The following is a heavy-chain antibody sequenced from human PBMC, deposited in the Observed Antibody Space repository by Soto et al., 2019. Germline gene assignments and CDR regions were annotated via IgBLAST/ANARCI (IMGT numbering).Heavy chain of an antibody. D-gene: IGHD2-2*03. Sequence: GGSLRLSCAASGFTFSTYWMSWVRQAPGKGLEWVANIRQDGSRKYYVDSVKGRFTISRDNAKNSLYLQMNSLRADDTAVYYCARGGYCSSTSCSLFDCWGQGTLVTVSS. J-gene: IGHJ4*02. CDR2: IRQDGSRK. V-gene: IGHV3-7*01. CDR3: ARGGYCSSTSCSLFDC. CDR1: GFTFSTYW.